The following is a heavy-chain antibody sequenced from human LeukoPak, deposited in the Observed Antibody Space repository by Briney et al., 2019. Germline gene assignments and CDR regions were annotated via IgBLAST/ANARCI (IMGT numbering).Heavy chain of an antibody. Sequence: SETLSLTCTVSGGSISSYYWSWVRQPPGKGLEWIGYIYYSGSTNYNPSLKSRVTISVDTSKNQFSLKLSSVTAADTAVYYCARSCGGDCPLGYWGQGTLVTVSS. CDR2: IYYSGST. V-gene: IGHV4-59*01. D-gene: IGHD2-21*02. CDR3: ARSCGGDCPLGY. CDR1: GGSISSYY. J-gene: IGHJ4*02.